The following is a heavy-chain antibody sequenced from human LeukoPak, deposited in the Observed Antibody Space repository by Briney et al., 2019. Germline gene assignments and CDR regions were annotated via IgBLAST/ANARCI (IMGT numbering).Heavy chain of an antibody. V-gene: IGHV1-8*01. CDR3: ARASYCSGGSCYSGVVY. CDR1: AYTFTSYD. J-gene: IGHJ4*02. D-gene: IGHD2-15*01. CDR2: TNPNSGNT. Sequence: ASVKVSCKVSAYTFTSYDINWVRQATGQGLEWMGWTNPNSGNTGYAQKFQGRVTMTRNTSISTAYMELSSLRSEDTAVYYCARASYCSGGSCYSGVVYWGRGTLVTVSS.